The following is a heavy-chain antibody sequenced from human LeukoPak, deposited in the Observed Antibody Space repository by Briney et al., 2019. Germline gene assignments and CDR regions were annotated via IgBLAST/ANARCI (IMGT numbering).Heavy chain of an antibody. V-gene: IGHV4-39*07. Sequence: SETLSLTCTVSGGSISSSSYYWGWIRQPPGKGLEWIGSIYYSGSTYYNPSLKSRVTISVDTSKNQFSLKLSSVTAADTAVYYCAGTLPEGYYDSSGRPFDYWGQGTLVTVSS. D-gene: IGHD3-22*01. CDR2: IYYSGST. J-gene: IGHJ4*02. CDR3: AGTLPEGYYDSSGRPFDY. CDR1: GGSISSSSYY.